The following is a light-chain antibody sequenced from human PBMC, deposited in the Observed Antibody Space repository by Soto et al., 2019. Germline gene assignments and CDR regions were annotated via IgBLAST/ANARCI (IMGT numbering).Light chain of an antibody. V-gene: IGLV2-14*03. CDR3: SSYTISSTTVVV. J-gene: IGLJ2*01. CDR2: DVS. Sequence: QSALTQPASVSGSTGQSITISCTGASSDVGGYNYVSWYQQHPDKAPRLIIYDVSDRPSGVSNRFSGSKSGNTASLTISGLQPEDEAAYYCSSYTISSTTVVVFGGGTKLTVL. CDR1: SSDVGGYNY.